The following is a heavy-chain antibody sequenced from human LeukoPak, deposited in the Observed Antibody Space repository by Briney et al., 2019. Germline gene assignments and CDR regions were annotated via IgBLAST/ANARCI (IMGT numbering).Heavy chain of an antibody. V-gene: IGHV4-34*01. CDR3: AGVYYILRYFDL. J-gene: IGHJ2*01. Sequence: PSETLSLNCAVYGGSFSGYYWSWNRQPPGHGLEWIGEINHNGSTNYDPSLKSRVTISVDTSKNQFSLKLSSVTAADTAVCYCAGVYYILRYFDLWGRGTLVTVSS. D-gene: IGHD3-22*01. CDR1: GGSFSGYY. CDR2: INHNGST.